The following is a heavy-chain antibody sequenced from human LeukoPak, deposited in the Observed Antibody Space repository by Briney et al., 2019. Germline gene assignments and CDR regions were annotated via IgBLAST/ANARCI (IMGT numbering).Heavy chain of an antibody. CDR1: GGSISSYY. J-gene: IGHJ4*02. D-gene: IGHD3-10*02. CDR2: IYYSGST. V-gene: IGHV4-59*01. Sequence: SETLSLTCAVSGGSISSYYWNWIRQPPGKGLEWIGYIYYSGSTNYNPSLKSRVTISIDTSKNQLSLQLRSVTAADTAVYYCATDVRGLVPYYFDLWGQGTLVTASS. CDR3: ATDVRGLVPYYFDL.